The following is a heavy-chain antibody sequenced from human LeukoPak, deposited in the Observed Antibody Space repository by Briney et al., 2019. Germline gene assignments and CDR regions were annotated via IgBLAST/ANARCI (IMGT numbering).Heavy chain of an antibody. J-gene: IGHJ2*01. V-gene: IGHV3-23*01. CDR1: GFIFSNYD. CDR3: AKDQEDGPHWYFDL. Sequence: PGGSLRLSCAASGFIFSNYDMGWVRQAPGKGLEWVSTIGGSGYNIHYADSVKGRFTLSRDNSKNTLYLQMNSLRAEDTAVYYCAKDQEDGPHWYFDLWGRGTLVTVSS. CDR2: IGGSGYNI.